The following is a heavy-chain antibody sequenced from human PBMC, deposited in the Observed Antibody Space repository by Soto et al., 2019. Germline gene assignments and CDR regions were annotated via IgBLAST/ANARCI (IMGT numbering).Heavy chain of an antibody. CDR2: ISSSGSTT. CDR3: AKRPRLIGVAGPFDY. J-gene: IGHJ4*02. D-gene: IGHD6-19*01. CDR1: GFTFTTSA. V-gene: IGHV3-23*01. Sequence: PGGSLRLSCAASGFTFTTSAMSWVRQAPGKGLEWVSSISSSGSTTYYADSVKGRFTISRDNSQNTLYLQMNSLRVEDTAVYYCAKRPRLIGVAGPFDYWGQGSLVTVSS.